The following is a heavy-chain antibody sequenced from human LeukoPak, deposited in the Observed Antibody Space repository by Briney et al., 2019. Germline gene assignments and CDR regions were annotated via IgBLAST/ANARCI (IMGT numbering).Heavy chain of an antibody. CDR2: ISSSGSTI. D-gene: IGHD5-12*01. J-gene: IGHJ4*02. CDR1: GFTFSSYG. CDR3: ARDSGYGFEYYFDY. Sequence: GRSLRLSCAASGFTFSSYGMHWVRQAPGKGLEWVSYISSSGSTIYYADSVKGRFTISRDNAKNSLYLQMNSLRAEDTAVYYCARDSGYGFEYYFDYWGQGTLVTVSS. V-gene: IGHV3-48*04.